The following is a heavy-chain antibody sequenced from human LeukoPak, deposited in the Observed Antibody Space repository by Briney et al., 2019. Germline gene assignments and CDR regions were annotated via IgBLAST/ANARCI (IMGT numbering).Heavy chain of an antibody. J-gene: IGHJ4*02. CDR3: AREDQYNTFDY. CDR2: IKEDGSEE. Sequence: VGSLRLSCAASGFTFRNYLMSWVRQSPGKGLEWVANIKEDGSEEQYVGSVMGRFTISGDNANKSLFLQMNSLRAEDAAVYYCAREDQYNTFDYWGQGALVTVSS. V-gene: IGHV3-7*03. D-gene: IGHD1-1*01. CDR1: GFTFRNYL.